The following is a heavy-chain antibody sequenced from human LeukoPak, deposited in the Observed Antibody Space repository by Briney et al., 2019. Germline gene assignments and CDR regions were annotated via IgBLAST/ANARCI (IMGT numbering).Heavy chain of an antibody. V-gene: IGHV1-18*01. CDR2: ISAYNGNT. CDR3: ARGGYSSGWYPYYYYYYMDV. CDR1: GYTFTSYG. Sequence: ASVKVSCKASGYTFTSYGISWVRQAPGQGLEWMGWISAYNGNTNYAQELQGRVTMTTDTSTSTAYMELRSLRSDDTAVYYCARGGYSSGWYPYYYYYYMDVWGKGTTVTVSS. D-gene: IGHD6-19*01. J-gene: IGHJ6*03.